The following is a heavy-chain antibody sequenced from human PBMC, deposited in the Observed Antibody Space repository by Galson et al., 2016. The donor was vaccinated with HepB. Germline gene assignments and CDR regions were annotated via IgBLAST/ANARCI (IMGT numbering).Heavy chain of an antibody. J-gene: IGHJ3*01. V-gene: IGHV4-31*03. CDR3: AGDSSSGWGGNTFDL. CDR2: IPYSGST. Sequence: TLSLTCTVSGGSISSGDYYWTWIRQHPGKGLEWIGYIPYSGSTSYNPSLKSRVTISLDTTKHQFSLKLTSVTAADTAVYYCAGDSSSGWGGNTFDLWGQGTLVTVSS. D-gene: IGHD6-19*01. CDR1: GGSISSGDYY.